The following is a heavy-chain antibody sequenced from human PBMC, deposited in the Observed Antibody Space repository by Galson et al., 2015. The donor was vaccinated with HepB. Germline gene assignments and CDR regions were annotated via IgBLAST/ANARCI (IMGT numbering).Heavy chain of an antibody. D-gene: IGHD6-6*01. CDR1: GGTFSSYA. Sequence: SVKVSCKASGGTFSSYAFSWVRQAPGQGLEWMGGILPIFGTTNYAQKFQGRVTITADKSTDTAYMELSSLRSEDTAVYFGASEWGIAARLACAFDIWGRGTMVTVSS. CDR3: ASEWGIAARLACAFDI. J-gene: IGHJ3*02. V-gene: IGHV1-69*06. CDR2: ILPIFGTT.